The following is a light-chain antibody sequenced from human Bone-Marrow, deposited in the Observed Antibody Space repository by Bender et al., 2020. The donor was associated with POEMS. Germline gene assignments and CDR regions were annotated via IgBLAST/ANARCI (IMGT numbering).Light chain of an antibody. J-gene: IGLJ3*02. CDR2: DVA. CDR3: VAWDASLNGWV. CDR1: SSDIGSFNF. V-gene: IGLV2-8*01. Sequence: QSALTQPPSASGSPGQSVTISCTGTSSDIGSFNFVSWYQQRPGKAPKLIIFDVAKRPSGVPDRFSGSKSGTSASLAITGLQSDDKAIYFCVAWDASLNGWVFGGGTKLTVL.